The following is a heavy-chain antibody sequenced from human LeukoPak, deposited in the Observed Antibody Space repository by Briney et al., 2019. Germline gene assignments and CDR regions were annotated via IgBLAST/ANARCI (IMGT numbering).Heavy chain of an antibody. CDR3: ARRSGYYDYFDY. Sequence: PGGSLRLSCAASGFTFSSYAMSWVRQAPGKGLEWVSAISGSGGSTYYADSVKGRFTISRDNSKNTLYLQMNSLRAEDTAVYYCARRSGYYDYFDYWGQGTLATVSS. CDR1: GFTFSSYA. D-gene: IGHD3-3*01. V-gene: IGHV3-23*01. CDR2: ISGSGGST. J-gene: IGHJ4*02.